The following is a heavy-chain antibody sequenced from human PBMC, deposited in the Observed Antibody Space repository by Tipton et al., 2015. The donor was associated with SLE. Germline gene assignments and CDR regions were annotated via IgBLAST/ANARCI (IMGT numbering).Heavy chain of an antibody. CDR3: AKSGGTSANSWYY. D-gene: IGHD6-13*01. CDR1: GFTFDIYW. J-gene: IGHJ4*02. CDR2: IKRDGSEK. Sequence: SLRLSCAASGFTFDIYWMTWVRQTPGRGLEWVANIKRDGSEKVYVDSVKGRFTISRDNAQNSLYLEMNSLRVEDTAVYYCAKSGGTSANSWYYWGQGTLVTVSS. V-gene: IGHV3-7*01.